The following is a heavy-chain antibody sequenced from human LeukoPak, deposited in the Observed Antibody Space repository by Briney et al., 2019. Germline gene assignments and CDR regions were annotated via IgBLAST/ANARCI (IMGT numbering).Heavy chain of an antibody. Sequence: SETLSLTCTVSGGSIGSYYWSWIRQPPGKGLEWIGYIYYSGSTNYNPSLKSRVTISVDTSKNQFSLKLSSVTAADTAVYYCARELYWWYFDLWGRGTLVTVSS. CDR2: IYYSGST. CDR1: GGSIGSYY. D-gene: IGHD2-8*02. J-gene: IGHJ2*01. V-gene: IGHV4-59*01. CDR3: ARELYWWYFDL.